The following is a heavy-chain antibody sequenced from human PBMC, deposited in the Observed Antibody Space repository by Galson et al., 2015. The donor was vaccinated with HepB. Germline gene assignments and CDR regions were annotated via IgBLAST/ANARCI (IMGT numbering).Heavy chain of an antibody. D-gene: IGHD4-17*01. CDR3: ARDRFLYGENGGAGDY. J-gene: IGHJ4*02. CDR1: GFTVSSNY. V-gene: IGHV3-66*01. Sequence: SLRLSCAASGFTVSSNYMSWVRQAPGKGLEWVSVIYSGGSTYYADSVKGRFTISRDNSKNTLYLQMNSLRAEDTAVYYCARDRFLYGENGGAGDYWGQGTLVTVSS. CDR2: IYSGGST.